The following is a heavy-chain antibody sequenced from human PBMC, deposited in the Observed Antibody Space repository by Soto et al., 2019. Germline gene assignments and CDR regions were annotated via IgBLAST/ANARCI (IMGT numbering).Heavy chain of an antibody. J-gene: IGHJ4*02. CDR3: ARKKGYCSSASCQVDY. CDR2: ISAYNGNT. V-gene: IGHV1-18*01. D-gene: IGHD2-2*01. Sequence: ASVKVSCKASGYTFTSYGISWVRQAPGQGLEWMGWISAYNGNTNYAQKLQGRVTMTTDTSTSTAYMELRSLRSDDTAVYYCARKKGYCSSASCQVDYWGQGTLVTVSS. CDR1: GYTFTSYG.